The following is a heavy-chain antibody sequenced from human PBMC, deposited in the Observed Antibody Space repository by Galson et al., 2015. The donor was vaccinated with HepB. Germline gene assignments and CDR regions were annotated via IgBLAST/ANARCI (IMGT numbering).Heavy chain of an antibody. J-gene: IGHJ6*02. Sequence: TLSLTCTVSGGSISSGGYYWSWIRQHPGKGLEWIGYIYYSGSTYYNPSLKSRVTISVDTSKNQFSLKLSSVTAADTAVYYCARATRGHYYGSGVGMDVWGQGTTVTVSS. CDR1: GGSISSGGYY. V-gene: IGHV4-31*03. CDR3: ARATRGHYYGSGVGMDV. D-gene: IGHD3-10*01. CDR2: IYYSGST.